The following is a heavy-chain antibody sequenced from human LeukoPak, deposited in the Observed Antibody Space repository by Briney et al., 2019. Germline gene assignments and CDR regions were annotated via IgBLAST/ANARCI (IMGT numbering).Heavy chain of an antibody. CDR1: GFTFDNYA. Sequence: GGSLRLSCAASGFTFDNYAMHWVRQAPGKGLEWVSGISWNSGSIGYADSVKGRFTISRDNAKNSLYLQMNSPRTEDVALYYCAKDEFVASDFTGAFDIWGQGTMVTVSS. V-gene: IGHV3-9*03. J-gene: IGHJ3*02. D-gene: IGHD2-8*02. CDR2: ISWNSGSI. CDR3: AKDEFVASDFTGAFDI.